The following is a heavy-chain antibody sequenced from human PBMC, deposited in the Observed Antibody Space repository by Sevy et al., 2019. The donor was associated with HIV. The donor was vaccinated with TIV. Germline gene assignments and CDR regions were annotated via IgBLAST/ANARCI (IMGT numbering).Heavy chain of an antibody. V-gene: IGHV3-9*01. J-gene: IGHJ4*02. CDR1: GFSFEDYG. CDR2: IGWNSGCV. CDR3: AKDLLPYGSGSYPLDY. Sequence: GGSLRLSCAASGFSFEDYGMHWVRRAPGKGLEWVSGIGWNSGCVRYEVSVKGRFTISTDNAKNFLNLRMNSLTSEDTALYYCAKDLLPYGSGSYPLDYWGQGTVVTVSS. D-gene: IGHD3-10*01.